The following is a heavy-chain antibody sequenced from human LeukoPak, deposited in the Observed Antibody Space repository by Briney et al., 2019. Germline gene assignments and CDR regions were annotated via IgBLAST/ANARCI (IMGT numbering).Heavy chain of an antibody. CDR1: GFAFSSYS. Sequence: TGGSLRLSCAASGFAFSSYSMNWVRQAPGKGLEWVSSISSSSSYIYYADSVKGRFTISRDNAKNSLYLQMNSLRAEDTAVYYFARDGTQLYYHHEEYFDHRGQGTLVTVSS. D-gene: IGHD5-18*01. V-gene: IGHV3-21*04. CDR3: ARDGTQLYYHHEEYFDH. CDR2: ISSSSSYI. J-gene: IGHJ4*01.